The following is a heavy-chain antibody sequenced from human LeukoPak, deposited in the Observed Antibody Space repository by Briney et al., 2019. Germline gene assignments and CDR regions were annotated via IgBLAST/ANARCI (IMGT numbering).Heavy chain of an antibody. J-gene: IGHJ3*02. Sequence: GGALRLSCVPPGGSLCGHSISCVPGAPGGGGGWVALLLYEGSNKYYADSGKGRFTIPRDIPKNTPYLQMNSLRADGAAVYHCARERMGTVAFDAFDIWGQGTMVTPSS. D-gene: IGHD4-23*01. CDR2: LLYEGSNK. CDR1: GGSLCGHS. CDR3: ARERMGTVAFDAFDI. V-gene: IGHV3-30-3*01.